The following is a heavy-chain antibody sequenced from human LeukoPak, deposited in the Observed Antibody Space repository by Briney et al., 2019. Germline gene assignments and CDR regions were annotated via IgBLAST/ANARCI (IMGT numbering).Heavy chain of an antibody. CDR1: GYTFTGYY. J-gene: IGHJ4*02. D-gene: IGHD2-15*01. CDR2: INPNSGGT. Sequence: ASVKVSCKASGYTFTGYYMHWVRQAPGQGLEWMGWINPNSGGTNYAQKFQGRVTITRNTSISTAYMELSSLRSEDTAVYYCARGRGSSSVVAASTPDYWGQGTLVTVSS. CDR3: ARGRGSSSVVAASTPDY. V-gene: IGHV1-2*02.